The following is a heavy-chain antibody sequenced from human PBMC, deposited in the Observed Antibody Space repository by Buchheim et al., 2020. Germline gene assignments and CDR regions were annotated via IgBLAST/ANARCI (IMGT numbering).Heavy chain of an antibody. D-gene: IGHD2-2*01. J-gene: IGHJ4*02. CDR2: INYSGST. CDR1: GGSISSGGYY. CDR3: ARRAMGDCSSTSCYTFDY. Sequence: QVQLQESGPGLVKPSQTPSLTCSVSGGSISSGGYYWSWIRQHPGKGLEWIGYINYSGSTYYNPSLKSRVTISLDTSKNQFSLNLSSVTAADTAVYYCARRAMGDCSSTSCYTFDYWGQGTL. V-gene: IGHV4-31*03.